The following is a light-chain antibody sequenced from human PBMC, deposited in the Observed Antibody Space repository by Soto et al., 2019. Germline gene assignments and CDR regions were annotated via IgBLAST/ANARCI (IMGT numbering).Light chain of an antibody. J-gene: IGKJ4*02. CDR3: QQYGSSPPLT. Sequence: EFVLTQSPGTLSLSPGERATLSCRASQSVSSSFLAWYQQKPGQAPRILIYGASTRATGIPDRFSGSGSGTDFTLTISRLEAEDVAVYYCQQYGSSPPLTFGGGTKVEIK. CDR2: GAS. V-gene: IGKV3-20*01. CDR1: QSVSSSF.